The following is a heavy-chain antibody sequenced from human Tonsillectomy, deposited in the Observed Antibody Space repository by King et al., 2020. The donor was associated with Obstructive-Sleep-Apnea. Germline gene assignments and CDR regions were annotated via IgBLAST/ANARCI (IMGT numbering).Heavy chain of an antibody. CDR1: GGSIISGDYY. CDR2: IYYSGST. CDR3: ARTAVTMIRGVIITEDYYYYYGMDV. J-gene: IGHJ6*02. V-gene: IGHV4-31*01. D-gene: IGHD3-10*01. Sequence: LQLQESGPGLVKPSQTLSLTCIVSGGSIISGDYYWSWIRQHPGKGLEWIGYIYYSGSTYYNPSLKSLVTISVDTSKNQFSLMLSSVTAADTAVYYCARTAVTMIRGVIITEDYYYYYGMDVWGQGTTVTVSS.